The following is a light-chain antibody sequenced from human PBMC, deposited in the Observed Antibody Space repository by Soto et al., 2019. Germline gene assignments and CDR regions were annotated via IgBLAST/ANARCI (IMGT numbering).Light chain of an antibody. CDR1: QNIVRW. CDR2: DVS. V-gene: IGKV1-5*01. CDR3: QKDIDAGFT. Sequence: IQMTQSPSTLSASVGDRVTTTCRASQNIVRWLAWYQQKPGNAPKLLIYDVSSLESGVPSRFSGSGSGTEFTLTISSLQPDDFATYSWQKDIDAGFTFGPGPKVDIK. J-gene: IGKJ3*01.